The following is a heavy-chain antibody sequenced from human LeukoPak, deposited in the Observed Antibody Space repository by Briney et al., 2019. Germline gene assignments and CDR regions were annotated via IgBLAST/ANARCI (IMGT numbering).Heavy chain of an antibody. Sequence: PSETLSLTCTVSGGSISRYYWSWIRQPPGKGLEWIGSIYHSGSTYYKPSLQSRVTISVDTSKNQFSLKLSSVTAADTAVYYCARAFYSSSWYHKEDFFDYWGQGTPVTVSS. V-gene: IGHV4-38-2*02. CDR3: ARAFYSSSWYHKEDFFDY. CDR1: GGSISRYY. D-gene: IGHD6-13*01. J-gene: IGHJ4*02. CDR2: IYHSGST.